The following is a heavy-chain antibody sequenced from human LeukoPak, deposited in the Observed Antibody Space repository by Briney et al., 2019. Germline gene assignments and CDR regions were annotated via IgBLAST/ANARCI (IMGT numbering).Heavy chain of an antibody. J-gene: IGHJ4*02. CDR3: AKDTYGSAYRGALAY. V-gene: IGHV3-30*02. CDR2: IRYDGSNK. D-gene: IGHD3-10*01. Sequence: GGSLRLSCAASGFTFSSYGMHWVRQAPGKGLEWVAFIRYDGSNKYYADSVKGRFTISRDNSKNTLYLQMNSLRAEDTAVSYCAKDTYGSAYRGALAYWGQGTLVTVSS. CDR1: GFTFSSYG.